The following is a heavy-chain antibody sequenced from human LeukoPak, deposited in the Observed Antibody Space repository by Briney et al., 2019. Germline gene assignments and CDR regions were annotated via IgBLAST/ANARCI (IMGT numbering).Heavy chain of an antibody. Sequence: PGRSLRLSCAASGFTFSSYGMHWVRQAPGKGLEWVAVISYDGSNKYYADSVKGRFTISRDNSKNTLYLQMNGLRAEDTAVYYCAKEGTGYYSRDAFDIWGQGTMVTVSS. CDR1: GFTFSSYG. V-gene: IGHV3-30*18. CDR2: ISYDGSNK. D-gene: IGHD3/OR15-3a*01. CDR3: AKEGTGYYSRDAFDI. J-gene: IGHJ3*02.